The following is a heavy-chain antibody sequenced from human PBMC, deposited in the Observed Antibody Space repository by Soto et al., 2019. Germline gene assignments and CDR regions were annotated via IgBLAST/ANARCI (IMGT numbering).Heavy chain of an antibody. J-gene: IGHJ6*02. D-gene: IGHD2-15*01. CDR1: GFTFDDYA. CDR3: AKDIGCSGGSCYSMNYYYGMDV. Sequence: GGSLRLSCAASGFTFDDYAMHWVRQAPGKGLEWVSGISWNSGSIGYADSVKGRFTISRDNAKNSLYLQMNSLRAEDTAVYYCAKDIGCSGGSCYSMNYYYGMDVWGQGTTVTVSS. CDR2: ISWNSGSI. V-gene: IGHV3-9*01.